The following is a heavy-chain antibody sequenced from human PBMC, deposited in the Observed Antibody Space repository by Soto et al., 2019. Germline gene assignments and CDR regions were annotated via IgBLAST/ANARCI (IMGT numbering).Heavy chain of an antibody. D-gene: IGHD3-3*01. J-gene: IGHJ4*02. Sequence: QVQLQESGPGLVKPSETLSLTCTVSGGSFKSGSYSWSWIRQPPGKGMEWVGYVHHTGRTIYNPSLNSRDSISMYTSKNQFSLNLDSVTAADTAVYFCARDFAYFDSWGQGTLVTVSS. V-gene: IGHV4-61*01. CDR2: VHHTGRT. CDR1: GGSFKSGSYS. CDR3: ARDFAYFDS.